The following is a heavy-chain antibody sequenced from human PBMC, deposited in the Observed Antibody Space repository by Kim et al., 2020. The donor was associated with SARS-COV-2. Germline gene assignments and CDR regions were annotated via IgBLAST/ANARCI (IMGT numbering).Heavy chain of an antibody. D-gene: IGHD6-19*01. J-gene: IGHJ4*02. CDR3: ARLPSRSQWLPS. Sequence: RYGPAVKGRVTISADKSNSSAYLQWSSLRASDTAVYYCARLPSRSQWLPSWGQGTLVTVSS. V-gene: IGHV5-51*01.